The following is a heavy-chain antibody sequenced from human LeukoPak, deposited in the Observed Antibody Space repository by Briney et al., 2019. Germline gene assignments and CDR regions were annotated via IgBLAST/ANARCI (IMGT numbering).Heavy chain of an antibody. CDR1: GGSISSYY. D-gene: IGHD3/OR15-3a*01. J-gene: IGHJ4*02. CDR2: IYYSGST. Sequence: PSVTLSLTCTVSGGSISSYYWSWIRQPPGKGLEWIGYIYYSGSTNYNTSLKSRVTISVDTSKNQFSLRLSSVTAGDTAVYFCARSHSGWTSFDYWGQGTLVTVSS. V-gene: IGHV4-59*01. CDR3: ARSHSGWTSFDY.